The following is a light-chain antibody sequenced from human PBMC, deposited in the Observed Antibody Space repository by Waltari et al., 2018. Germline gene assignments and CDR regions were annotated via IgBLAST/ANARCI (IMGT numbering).Light chain of an antibody. CDR1: QSVSSY. CDR3: QQRSNWPRYT. CDR2: DAS. V-gene: IGKV3-11*01. Sequence: DIVLTQSPATLSFSPGERATLYCTASQSVSSYLAWYQQKPGQAPRLHIYDASNRATGIPARFSGSGSGTDFTLTISSLEPEDFAVYYCQQRSNWPRYTFGQGTKLEIK. J-gene: IGKJ2*01.